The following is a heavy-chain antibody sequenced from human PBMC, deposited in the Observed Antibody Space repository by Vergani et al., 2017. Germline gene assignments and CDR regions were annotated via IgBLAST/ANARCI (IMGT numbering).Heavy chain of an antibody. J-gene: IGHJ3*02. D-gene: IGHD3-16*01. CDR2: INTGNGNT. Sequence: QVQLVQSGAEVKKPGASVKVSCKSSGYTFTTYAMHWVRQAPGQRLEWMGWINTGNGNTKYSEKFQGRVTITRETSASTVYMDLSSLRSEDTAVYYCARDGFSLFMNAFDIWGQGTLVTVSS. CDR1: GYTFTTYA. CDR3: ARDGFSLFMNAFDI. V-gene: IGHV1-3*04.